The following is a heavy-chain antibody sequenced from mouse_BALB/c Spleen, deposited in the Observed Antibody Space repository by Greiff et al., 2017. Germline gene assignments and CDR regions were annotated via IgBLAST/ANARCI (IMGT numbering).Heavy chain of an antibody. Sequence: VMLVESGGGLVQPGGSRKLSCAASGFTFSSFGMHWVRQAPEKGLEWVAYISSGSSTIYYADTVKGRFTISRDNPKNTLFLQMTSLRSEDTAMYYCARRLDYYAMDYWGQGTSVTVSS. CDR3: ARRLDYYAMDY. V-gene: IGHV5-17*02. J-gene: IGHJ4*01. D-gene: IGHD4-1*01. CDR2: ISSGSSTI. CDR1: GFTFSSFG.